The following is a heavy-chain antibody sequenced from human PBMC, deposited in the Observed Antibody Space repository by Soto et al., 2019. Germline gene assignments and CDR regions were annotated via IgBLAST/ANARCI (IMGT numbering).Heavy chain of an antibody. Sequence: EVQLLASGGGSVQPGGSLRLSCEVSGFTLTNYAMSWVRQAPGKGLEWVSQISASGDRTYYADSVKGRFTISKDTSTNTLFLQMNSLRGEDSAVYYCEGSWTWGQGTMVTVSS. V-gene: IGHV3-23*01. CDR2: ISASGDRT. CDR3: EGSWT. J-gene: IGHJ3*01. CDR1: GFTLTNYA. D-gene: IGHD5-12*01.